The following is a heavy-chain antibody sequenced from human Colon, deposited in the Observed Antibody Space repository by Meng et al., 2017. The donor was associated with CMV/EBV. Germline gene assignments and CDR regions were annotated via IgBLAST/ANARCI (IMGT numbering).Heavy chain of an antibody. J-gene: IGHJ6*02. CDR2: MYPGGSI. CDR1: GFSVKSYY. CDR3: ARVRDLYGSDGMDV. V-gene: IGHV3-66*01. Sequence: GGSLRLSCAASGFSVKSYYMSWVRQAPGKGLEWVAVMYPGGSIYYGDSVKGRFTISRDNAKNSLYLQINSLRVEDTAVYYCARVRDLYGSDGMDVWGQGTTVTVSS. D-gene: IGHD5-24*01.